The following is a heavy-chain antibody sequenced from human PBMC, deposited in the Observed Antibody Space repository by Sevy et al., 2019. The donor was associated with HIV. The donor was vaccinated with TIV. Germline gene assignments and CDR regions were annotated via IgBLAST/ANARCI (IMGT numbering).Heavy chain of an antibody. CDR3: ARGGCGGDCFTN. J-gene: IGHJ4*02. Sequence: SETLSLTCTVSGGSISSYYWSWIRQPPGKGLEWIGYINYSGSTNYNPSLQSRVTISVDTSKNQFSLKLSSVTAADTAVYYCARGGCGGDCFTNWGQGTLVTVSS. CDR1: GGSISSYY. D-gene: IGHD2-21*02. V-gene: IGHV4-59*01. CDR2: INYSGST.